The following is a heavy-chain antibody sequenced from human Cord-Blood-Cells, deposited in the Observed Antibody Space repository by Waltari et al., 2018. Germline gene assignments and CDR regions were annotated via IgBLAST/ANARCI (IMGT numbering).Heavy chain of an antibody. CDR3: ARVGSGYYTPFDY. J-gene: IGHJ4*02. Sequence: QVQLQESGPGLVKPSETLSLTCTVSGGSISSYYWSWIRQPPGKGLEWIVYIYYSGSTNYNPSLKSRVTISVDTSKNQFSLKLSSVTAADTAVYYCARVGSGYYTPFDYWGQGTLVTVSS. V-gene: IGHV4-59*01. CDR2: IYYSGST. D-gene: IGHD3-3*01. CDR1: GGSISSYY.